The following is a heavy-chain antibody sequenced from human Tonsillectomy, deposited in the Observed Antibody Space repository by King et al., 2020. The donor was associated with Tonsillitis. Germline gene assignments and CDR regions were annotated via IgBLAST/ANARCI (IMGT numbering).Heavy chain of an antibody. CDR2: IYRSGDT. CDR1: GGSISTTNW. CDR3: ARVGFGSDFDY. D-gene: IGHD3-10*01. Sequence: VQLQESGPGLVKPSGTLSLTCAVSGGSISTTNWWSWVRQPPGKGLEWIGEIYRSGDTNYNPSLKSRVTISIDHSKNQFSLKLTSVPAADTAVYYCARVGFGSDFDYWGQGALVVVSP. V-gene: IGHV4-4*02. J-gene: IGHJ4*02.